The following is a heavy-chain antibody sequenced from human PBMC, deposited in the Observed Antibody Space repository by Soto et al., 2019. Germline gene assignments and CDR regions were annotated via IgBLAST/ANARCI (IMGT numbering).Heavy chain of an antibody. CDR2: INHSGSS. Sequence: SETLSLTCTVSGGSISSYYWSWIRQPPGKGLEWIGEINHSGSSNYNPSLKSRVTISVDTSKNQFSLKLSSVTAADTAVYYCARGWGRIFDYWGQGTLVTVSS. D-gene: IGHD7-27*01. V-gene: IGHV4-59*12. J-gene: IGHJ4*02. CDR3: ARGWGRIFDY. CDR1: GGSISSYY.